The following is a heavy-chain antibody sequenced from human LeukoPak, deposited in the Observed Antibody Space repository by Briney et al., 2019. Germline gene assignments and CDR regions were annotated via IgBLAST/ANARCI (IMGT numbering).Heavy chain of an antibody. V-gene: IGHV3-21*01. D-gene: IGHD5-24*01. J-gene: IGHJ4*02. CDR1: GFTFSSYS. CDR2: ISSSSSYI. Sequence: AGSLRLSCSASGFTFSSYSMNWLRQAQGKGLKWFSSISSSSSYIYYADSVKGRFTITRYNAKNSLYLQMNSLRSEDTGVYYCAGRDGYDYWGQGTLVTVSS. CDR3: AGRDGYDY.